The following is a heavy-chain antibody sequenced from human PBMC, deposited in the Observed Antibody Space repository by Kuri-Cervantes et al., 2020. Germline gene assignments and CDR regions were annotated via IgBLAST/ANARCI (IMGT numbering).Heavy chain of an antibody. V-gene: IGHV1-46*01. D-gene: IGHD6-19*01. CDR1: GYTFSGYY. CDR3: ARDIPGQWLVFEL. Sequence: ASVKVSCKASGYTFSGYYTHWVRQAPGQGLEWVGTINLSGGNTYYAHKYEGRVTMTRDTSTGTVYMELSSLRFDDTAVYYCARDIPGQWLVFELWGQGTLVTVSS. CDR2: INLSGGNT. J-gene: IGHJ4*02.